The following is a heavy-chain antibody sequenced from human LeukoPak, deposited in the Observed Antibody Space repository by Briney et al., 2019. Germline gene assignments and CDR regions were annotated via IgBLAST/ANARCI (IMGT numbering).Heavy chain of an antibody. CDR2: IYYSGST. J-gene: IGHJ4*02. Sequence: SETLSLTCTVSGGSISSYYWSWIRQPPGKGLVWIGYIYYSGSTNYNPSLKSRVTISVDTSKNQFSLKLSSVTAADTAVYYCARGGYSGYEIDYWGQGTLVTVSS. CDR1: GGSISSYY. V-gene: IGHV4-59*01. CDR3: ARGGYSGYEIDY. D-gene: IGHD5-12*01.